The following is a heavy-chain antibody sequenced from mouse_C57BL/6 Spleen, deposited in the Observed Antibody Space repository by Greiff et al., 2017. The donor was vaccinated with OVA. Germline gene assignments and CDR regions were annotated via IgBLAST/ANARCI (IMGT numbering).Heavy chain of an antibody. CDR1: GYTFTSYW. D-gene: IGHD3-3*01. J-gene: IGHJ4*01. CDR3: ARKGDGDAYYYAMDY. Sequence: VQLQQPGAELVKPGASVKLSCKASGYTFTSYWMKWVKQRPGQGLEWIGEIDPSDSYTNYNQKFKGKATLTVDTSSSTAYMQLSSLTSEDSAVYYCARKGDGDAYYYAMDYWGQGTSVTVSS. V-gene: IGHV1-50*01. CDR2: IDPSDSYT.